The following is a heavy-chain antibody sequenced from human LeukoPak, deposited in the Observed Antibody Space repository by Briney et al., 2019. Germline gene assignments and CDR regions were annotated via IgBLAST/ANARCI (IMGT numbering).Heavy chain of an antibody. CDR1: GFTFSSYE. J-gene: IGHJ4*02. D-gene: IGHD6-19*01. V-gene: IGHV3-48*03. CDR2: ISSSGSTI. CDR3: ARDLDSSGWYGYFDY. Sequence: GGSLRLSCAASGFTFSSYEMNWVRQAPGKGLEWVSYISSSGSTIYYADSVKGRFTISRDTSKNTLYLQMNRLRAEDTAVYYCARDLDSSGWYGYFDYWGQGTLVTVSS.